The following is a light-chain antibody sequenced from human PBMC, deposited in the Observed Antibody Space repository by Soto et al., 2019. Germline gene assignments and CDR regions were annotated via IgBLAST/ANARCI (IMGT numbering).Light chain of an antibody. CDR1: SSNIGAGYD. J-gene: IGLJ1*01. CDR3: QSYDSSLSGYV. CDR2: GNS. V-gene: IGLV1-40*01. Sequence: QSALTQPPSVSGAPGQRVTISCTGSSSNIGAGYDVHWYQQLPGTAPKLLIYGNSNRPSGVPDRFSGSKSGTSASLAITGLQAEDEVDYYCQSYDSSLSGYVFGTGTNVTVL.